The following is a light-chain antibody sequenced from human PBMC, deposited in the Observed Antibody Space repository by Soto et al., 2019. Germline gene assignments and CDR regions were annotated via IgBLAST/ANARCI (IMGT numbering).Light chain of an antibody. J-gene: IGKJ1*01. CDR1: QDIRTE. CDR3: LQDFKYPRT. CDR2: GTF. Sequence: AIQMSQSPSSLSASVGDRVTITCRASQDIRTELGWYQQKPGKAPRLLIYGTFSLQSGVPSRFSGSGSGTDFTLTISSLQPDDFATYYCLQDFKYPRTFGQGTQVDIK. V-gene: IGKV1-6*01.